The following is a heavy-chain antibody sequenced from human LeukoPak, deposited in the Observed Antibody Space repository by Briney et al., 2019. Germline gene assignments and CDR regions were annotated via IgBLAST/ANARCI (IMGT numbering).Heavy chain of an antibody. J-gene: IGHJ6*03. D-gene: IGHD5-24*01. CDR2: ISGSGGHT. Sequence: GGSLRLSCAASGITFSSHAMSWVRQAPGKGLEWGSTISGSGGHTYYGDSVKGRFTISRDNSTNRLYLQMNSLRPEDTAVYYCAKGGAATMRDGYNYYYYYMEVWGRGTTVTVSS. CDR3: AKGGAATMRDGYNYYYYYMEV. CDR1: GITFSSHA. V-gene: IGHV3-23*01.